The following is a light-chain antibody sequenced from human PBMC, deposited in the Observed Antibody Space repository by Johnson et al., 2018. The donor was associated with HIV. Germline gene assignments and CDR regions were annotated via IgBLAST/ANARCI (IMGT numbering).Light chain of an antibody. CDR3: GVWDNSLSASYV. Sequence: SALTQPPSVSAAPGQRVTISCFGSSSNIGNNFVSWYQQFPGTAPKLLIYDNNKRPSGIADRFSGSKSGTSAILDITGLQTGDEADYYCGVWDNSLSASYVFGTGTKVSVL. CDR2: DNN. V-gene: IGLV1-51*01. CDR1: SSNIGNNF. J-gene: IGLJ1*01.